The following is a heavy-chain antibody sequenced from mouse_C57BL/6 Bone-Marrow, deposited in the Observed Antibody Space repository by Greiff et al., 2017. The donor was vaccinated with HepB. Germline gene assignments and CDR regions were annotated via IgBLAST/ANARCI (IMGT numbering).Heavy chain of an antibody. CDR2: IWSGGST. Sequence: VQLQQSGPGLVQPSQSLSITCTVSGFSLTSYGVHWVRQSPGKGLEWLGVIWSGGSTDYNAAFISRLSISKDNSKSQVFFKMNSLQADDTAIYYCARNWDGYPFAYWGQGTLVTVSA. V-gene: IGHV2-2*01. J-gene: IGHJ3*01. CDR1: GFSLTSYG. CDR3: ARNWDGYPFAY. D-gene: IGHD2-3*01.